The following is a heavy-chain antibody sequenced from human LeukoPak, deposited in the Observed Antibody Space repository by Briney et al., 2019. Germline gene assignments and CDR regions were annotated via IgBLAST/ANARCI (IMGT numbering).Heavy chain of an antibody. Sequence: SEALSLTCTVSGGSISSASYYWSWIRQPAGKGLEWIGRIYTSGSTNYNPSLKSRVTISIDTSKNQFSLKLSSVTAADTAVYYCARRYGDYGYGWFDPWGQGTLVTVSS. CDR2: IYTSGST. J-gene: IGHJ5*02. CDR1: GGSISSASYY. CDR3: ARRYGDYGYGWFDP. D-gene: IGHD4-17*01. V-gene: IGHV4-61*02.